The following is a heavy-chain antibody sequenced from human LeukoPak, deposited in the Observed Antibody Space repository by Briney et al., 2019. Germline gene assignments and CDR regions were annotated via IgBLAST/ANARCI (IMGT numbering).Heavy chain of an antibody. CDR2: IYHSGNT. Sequence: PLRTLSLTCAVSGVSISSGGSSWNWIRQPPGKGLEWIVNIYHSGNTYYNPSLESRVSVSVDSSKNQFSLMLSSVTAADTAVYYCARGFGGNSFDYWGHGTLVTVSS. CDR1: GVSISSGGSS. D-gene: IGHD4-23*01. CDR3: ARGFGGNSFDY. J-gene: IGHJ4*01. V-gene: IGHV4-30-2*01.